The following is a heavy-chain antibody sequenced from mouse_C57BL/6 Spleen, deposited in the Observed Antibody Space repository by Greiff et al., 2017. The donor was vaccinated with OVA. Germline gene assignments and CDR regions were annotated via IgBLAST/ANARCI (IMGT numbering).Heavy chain of an antibody. CDR2: IDPEDGET. Sequence: VHVKPSWAELVKPGASVKLSCTASGFNIKDYYMPWVKQRTEQGLAWIGRIDPEDGETKYAPKFQGKATITADTSSNTAYLQSSSRTSEDTAVYYCARTDYGSSSRCAYWGQGTLVTVSA. J-gene: IGHJ3*01. CDR1: GFNIKDYY. CDR3: ARTDYGSSSRCAY. V-gene: IGHV14-2*01. D-gene: IGHD1-1*01.